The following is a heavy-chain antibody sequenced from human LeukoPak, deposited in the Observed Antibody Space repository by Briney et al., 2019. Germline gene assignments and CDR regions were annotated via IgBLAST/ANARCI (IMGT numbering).Heavy chain of an antibody. J-gene: IGHJ4*02. CDR3: AILRLGELSSFDY. CDR1: GGSISSGGYY. Sequence: SETLSLTCTVSGGSISSGGYYWSWIRQHPGKGLEWIGYIYYSGSTYYNPSLKSRVTISVDTSKNQFSLKLSSVTAADTAVYYCAILRLGELSSFDYWGQGTLVTVPS. CDR2: IYYSGST. V-gene: IGHV4-31*03. D-gene: IGHD3-16*02.